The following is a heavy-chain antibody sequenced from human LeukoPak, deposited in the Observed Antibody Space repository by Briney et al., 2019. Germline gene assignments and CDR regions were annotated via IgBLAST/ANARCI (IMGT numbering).Heavy chain of an antibody. J-gene: IGHJ5*02. CDR2: INHSGST. Sequence: SSETLSLTCAVYGGSFSGYYWSWIRQPPGKGLEWIGEINHSGSTNYNPSLKSRVTISVDRSKNQFSLKLSSVTAADTAVYYCARENNWFDPWGQGTLVTVSS. CDR1: GGSFSGYY. V-gene: IGHV4-34*01. CDR3: ARENNWFDP.